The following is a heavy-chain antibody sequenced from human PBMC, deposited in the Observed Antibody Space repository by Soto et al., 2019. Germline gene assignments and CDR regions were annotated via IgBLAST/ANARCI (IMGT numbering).Heavy chain of an antibody. CDR2: VYWDDDK. D-gene: IGHD2-21*01. CDR1: GVSLSTSGMG. J-gene: IGHJ4*02. V-gene: IGHV2-5*02. CDR3: AHMIEGAFFDH. Sequence: QVTLKESGPTLVKPTQTLTLTCTFSGVSLSTSGMGVGWIRQPPGKALEWLALVYWDDDKRYSPSLKSRLTITEDTSKNQVVLTMTYMDPVDTATYYCAHMIEGAFFDHSGQGTLVTVSS.